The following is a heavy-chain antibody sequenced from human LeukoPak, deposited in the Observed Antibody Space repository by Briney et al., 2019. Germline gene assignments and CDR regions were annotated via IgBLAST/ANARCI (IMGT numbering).Heavy chain of an antibody. CDR1: GFTFSSYG. CDR3: ARATNGDLDY. CDR2: ISSSSSTI. D-gene: IGHD4-17*01. Sequence: GGSLRLSCAASGFTFSSYGMHWVRQAPGKGLEWVSYISSSSSTIYYADSVKGRFTISRDNAKNSLYLQMNSLRAEDTAVYYCARATNGDLDYWGQGTLVTVSS. V-gene: IGHV3-48*01. J-gene: IGHJ4*02.